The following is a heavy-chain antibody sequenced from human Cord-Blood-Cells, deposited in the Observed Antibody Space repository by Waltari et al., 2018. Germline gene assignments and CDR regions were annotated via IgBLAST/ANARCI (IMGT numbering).Heavy chain of an antibody. J-gene: IGHJ4*02. Sequence: EVQLVESGGGLIQPGGSLRLSCAASGFTVRSDHISWVRQAPGKGLEWVSVIYSGGSTYYADSVKGRFTISRDNSKNTLYLQMNSLRAEDTAVYYCSAGSSGWYDYWGQGTLVTVSS. CDR3: SAGSSGWYDY. CDR1: GFTVRSDH. V-gene: IGHV3-53*01. D-gene: IGHD6-19*01. CDR2: IYSGGST.